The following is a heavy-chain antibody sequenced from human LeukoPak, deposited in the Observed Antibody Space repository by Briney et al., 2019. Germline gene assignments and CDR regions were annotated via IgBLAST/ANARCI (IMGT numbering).Heavy chain of an antibody. D-gene: IGHD1-26*01. CDR1: GFTFSSYA. V-gene: IGHV3-30*04. Sequence: PGGSLRLSCAASGFTFSSYAMHWVRQAPGKGLEWVAVISYDGSNKYYADSVKGRFTISRDNSKNTLYLQMNSLRAEDTAVYYCARDYHEWEIERWGQGTLVTVSS. CDR3: ARDYHEWEIER. CDR2: ISYDGSNK. J-gene: IGHJ4*02.